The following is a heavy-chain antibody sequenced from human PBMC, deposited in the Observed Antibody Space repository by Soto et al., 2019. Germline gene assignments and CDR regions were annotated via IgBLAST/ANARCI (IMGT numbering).Heavy chain of an antibody. D-gene: IGHD3-22*01. CDR1: GFSFRSHA. J-gene: IGHJ6*02. V-gene: IGHV3-23*01. CDR2: ISGSGGNT. CDR3: ARGTFYYDSRSSSNYGTDV. Sequence: EVQVLESGGGLVQPGGSLRLSCEASGFSFRSHAMSWVRQAPGKGLEWVARISGSGGNTYYAGPVKGRFTISRDNSKNTVYLQMNSLRADDTAVYYCARGTFYYDSRSSSNYGTDVGGQGTTVTVSS.